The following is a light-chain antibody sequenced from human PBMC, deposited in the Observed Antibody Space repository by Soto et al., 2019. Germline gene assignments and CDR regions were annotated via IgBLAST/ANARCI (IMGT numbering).Light chain of an antibody. V-gene: IGKV3-11*01. Sequence: ESVLTQSPATLSLSPGERATLSCRASPSVSNSLAWYQHKPGQAPRLLIYDASNRATGVPTRFSGSGSGTDFTLTISSREPEDFAVYYCQQRHKWPPVTFGGGTRVEIK. J-gene: IGKJ4*01. CDR2: DAS. CDR3: QQRHKWPPVT. CDR1: PSVSNS.